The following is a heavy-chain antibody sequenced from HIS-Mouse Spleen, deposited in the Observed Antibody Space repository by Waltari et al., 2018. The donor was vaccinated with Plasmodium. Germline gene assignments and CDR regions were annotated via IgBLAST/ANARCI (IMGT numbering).Heavy chain of an antibody. J-gene: IGHJ4*02. CDR2: ISYDGSNK. Sequence: QVQLVESGGGVVQPGWSLRLSWAASGFTFSSYAWHWVRQAPGKGLEWVAVISYDGSNKYYADSVKGRFTISRDNSKNTLYLQMNSLRAEDTAVYYCARDRRLAFDYWGQGTLVTVSS. CDR3: ARDRRLAFDY. D-gene: IGHD2-15*01. CDR1: GFTFSSYA. V-gene: IGHV3-30-3*01.